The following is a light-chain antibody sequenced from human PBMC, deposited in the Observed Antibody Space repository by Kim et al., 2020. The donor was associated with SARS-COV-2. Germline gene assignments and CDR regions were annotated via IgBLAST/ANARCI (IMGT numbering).Light chain of an antibody. CDR1: SSNIGNNY. Sequence: GQTVTISCSGGSSNIGNNYVSWYQQLPGTAPKLLIYDNNKRPSGIPDRFSGSKSGTSATLGITGLQTGDEADYYCGTWDSSLSAWVFGGGTQLTV. CDR3: GTWDSSLSAWV. J-gene: IGLJ3*02. V-gene: IGLV1-51*01. CDR2: DNN.